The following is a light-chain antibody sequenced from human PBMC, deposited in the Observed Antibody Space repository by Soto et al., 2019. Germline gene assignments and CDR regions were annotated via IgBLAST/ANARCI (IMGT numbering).Light chain of an antibody. CDR3: SSYTANNTRV. J-gene: IGLJ2*01. V-gene: IGLV2-14*01. CDR1: SSDVGGYKY. Sequence: QSALTQPASVSGSPGQSITISCTGTSSDVGGYKYVSWYQQYPGKAPKLMIYDVSDRPSGVSNRFSGSKSGNTASLSISGLQAEDEADYYCSSYTANNTRVFGGGTKLTVL. CDR2: DVS.